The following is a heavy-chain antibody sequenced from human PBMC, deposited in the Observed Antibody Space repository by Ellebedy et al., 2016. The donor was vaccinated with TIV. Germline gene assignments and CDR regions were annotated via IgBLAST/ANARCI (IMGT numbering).Heavy chain of an antibody. CDR3: GAKSGTFFWDY. CDR1: GFTFSSYW. CDR2: ISPSSSHT. J-gene: IGHJ4*02. D-gene: IGHD1-26*01. V-gene: IGHV3-21*05. Sequence: GGSLRLSCAASGFTFSSYWMSWVRQVPGKGPEWLSYISPSSSHTNYADSVKGRFTVSRDNVKNSVYLQMNSLRVEDTAVYCTGAKSGTFFWDYWGQGTLVTVSS.